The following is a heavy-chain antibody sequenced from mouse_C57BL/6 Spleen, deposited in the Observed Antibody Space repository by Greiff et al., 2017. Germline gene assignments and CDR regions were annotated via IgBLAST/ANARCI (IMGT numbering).Heavy chain of an antibody. J-gene: IGHJ3*01. V-gene: IGHV1-72*01. Sequence: QVHVKQPGAELVKPGASVKLSCKASGYTFTSYWMHWVKQRPGRGLEWIGRIDPNSGGTKYNEKFKSKATLTVDKPSSTAYMQLSSLTSEDSAVYYCARDVYYDYDGRLPFAYWGQGTLVTVSA. D-gene: IGHD2-4*01. CDR3: ARDVYYDYDGRLPFAY. CDR1: GYTFTSYW. CDR2: IDPNSGGT.